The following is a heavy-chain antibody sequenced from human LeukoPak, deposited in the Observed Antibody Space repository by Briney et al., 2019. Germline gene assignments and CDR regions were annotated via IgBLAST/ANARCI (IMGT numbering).Heavy chain of an antibody. CDR2: ISAYNGNT. CDR1: GYTFTGYY. CDR3: HTYYYDSSGYSVGYFDY. V-gene: IGHV1-18*04. Sequence: GASVKVSCKASGYTFTGYYMHWVRQAPGQGLEWMGWISAYNGNTNYAQKLQGRVTMTTDTSTSTAYMEPRSLRSDDTAVYYCHTYYYDSSGYSVGYFDYWGQGTLVTVSS. J-gene: IGHJ4*02. D-gene: IGHD3-22*01.